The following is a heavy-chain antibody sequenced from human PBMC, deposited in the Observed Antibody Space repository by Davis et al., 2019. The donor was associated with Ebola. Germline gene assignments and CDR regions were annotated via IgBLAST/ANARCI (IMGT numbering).Heavy chain of an antibody. CDR1: GGSISSYY. CDR2: IYYSGST. Sequence: PSETLSLTCTVSGGSISSYYWSWIRQPPGKGLEWIGYIYYSGSTNYNPSLKSRVTISVDTSKNQFSLRLSSVTAADTAVYYCARGTPSYGSSRSLYYYYMDVWGKGTTVTVSS. CDR3: ARGTPSYGSSRSLYYYYMDV. V-gene: IGHV4-59*01. J-gene: IGHJ6*03. D-gene: IGHD6-13*01.